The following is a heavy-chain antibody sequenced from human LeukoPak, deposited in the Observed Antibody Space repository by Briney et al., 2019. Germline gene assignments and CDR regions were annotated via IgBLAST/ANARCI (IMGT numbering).Heavy chain of an antibody. CDR3: AREPPGYCSGGSCYGYVAFDI. Sequence: GGSLRLSCAASGFTFDDYAMHWVRQAPGKGLEWVSGISWNSGSIGYADSVKGRFTISRDNAKNSLYLQMNSLRAEDTAVYYCAREPPGYCSGGSCYGYVAFDIWGQGTMVTVSS. D-gene: IGHD2-15*01. CDR2: ISWNSGSI. J-gene: IGHJ3*02. CDR1: GFTFDDYA. V-gene: IGHV3-9*01.